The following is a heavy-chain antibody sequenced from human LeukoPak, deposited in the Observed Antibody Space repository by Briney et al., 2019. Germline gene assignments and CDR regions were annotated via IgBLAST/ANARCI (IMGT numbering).Heavy chain of an antibody. CDR2: IYYSGST. D-gene: IGHD3-10*01. CDR1: GGSISSSSYY. CDR3: ARYYYGSGTKVDY. Sequence: SVTLSLTCTVSGGSISSSSYYWGWIRQPPGKGLEWIGSIYYSGSTYYNPSLKSRVTISVDTSKNQFSLKLSSVTAADTAVYYCARYYYGSGTKVDYWGQGTLVTVSS. J-gene: IGHJ4*01. V-gene: IGHV4-39*01.